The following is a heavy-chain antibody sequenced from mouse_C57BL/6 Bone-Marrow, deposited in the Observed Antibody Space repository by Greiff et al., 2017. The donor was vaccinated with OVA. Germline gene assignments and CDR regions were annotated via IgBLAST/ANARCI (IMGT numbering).Heavy chain of an antibody. CDR3: TTYRY. CDR1: GFNIKDDY. J-gene: IGHJ2*01. V-gene: IGHV14-4*01. CDR2: IAPDNGDT. Sequence: VQLKESGAELVRPGASVKLSCTASGFNIKDDYMHWVKERPEQGLEWIGWIAPDNGDTEYASKFQGKATITADTSSKTVYLHLSSLTSEDTAVYYCTTYRYWGQGTTLTVSS.